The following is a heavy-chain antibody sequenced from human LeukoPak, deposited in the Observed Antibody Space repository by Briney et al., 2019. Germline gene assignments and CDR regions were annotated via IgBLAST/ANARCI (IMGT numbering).Heavy chain of an antibody. CDR2: ISYDGSNK. J-gene: IGHJ4*02. CDR3: AKDRALRYFDWSYDY. CDR1: GFTFSSYG. Sequence: PGGSLRLSCAASGFTFSSYGMHWVRQAPGKGLEWVAVISYDGSNKCYADSVKGRFTISRDNSKNTLYLQMNSLRAEDTAVYYCAKDRALRYFDWSYDYWGQGTLVTVSS. V-gene: IGHV3-30*18. D-gene: IGHD3-9*01.